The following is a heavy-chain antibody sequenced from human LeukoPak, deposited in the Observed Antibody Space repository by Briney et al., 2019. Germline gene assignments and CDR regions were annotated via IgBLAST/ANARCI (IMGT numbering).Heavy chain of an antibody. V-gene: IGHV3-66*01. CDR1: GFTVSSNY. Sequence: GGSLRLSCAASGFTVSSNYMSWVRQAPGKGLEWVSLIYTGGSTYYADPVKGRFIISRDNSKNTVYLQMNSLRVEDTSVYYCYYASGSYPWGQGTLVTVSS. J-gene: IGHJ5*02. D-gene: IGHD3-10*01. CDR3: YYASGSYP. CDR2: IYTGGST.